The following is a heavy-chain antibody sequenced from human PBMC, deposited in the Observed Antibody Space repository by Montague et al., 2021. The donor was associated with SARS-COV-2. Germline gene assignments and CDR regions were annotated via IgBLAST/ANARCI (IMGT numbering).Heavy chain of an antibody. CDR3: ARDRLRYGWFAP. D-gene: IGHD5-12*01. V-gene: IGHV4-39*01. J-gene: IGHJ5*02. CDR1: GGSIISTTSN. CDR2: IYYTANT. Sequence: SETLSLTCTVSGGSIISTTSNWGWIRQPPGKGLEWIGSIYYTANTYYTPSLKTRVTISVDTSKNQFSLRLRSVTAADTAVYYCARDRLRYGWFAPWGQGTLVPVSS.